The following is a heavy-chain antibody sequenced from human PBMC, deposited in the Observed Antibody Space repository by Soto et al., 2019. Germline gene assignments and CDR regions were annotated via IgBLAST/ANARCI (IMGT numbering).Heavy chain of an antibody. V-gene: IGHV4-31*03. CDR1: GDSIVHTVFF. Sequence: PSETVSLTCSVPGDSIVHTVFFWNWIRQHPEEGLEWLGYISSSGKTYYNPSLKSRVTMSLDTSRNQFSLNLTSVTAADTAVYFCARHLSGDYPNSNWFDPWGQGTLVTVS. CDR3: ARHLSGDYPNSNWFDP. D-gene: IGHD4-17*01. CDR2: ISSSGKT. J-gene: IGHJ5*02.